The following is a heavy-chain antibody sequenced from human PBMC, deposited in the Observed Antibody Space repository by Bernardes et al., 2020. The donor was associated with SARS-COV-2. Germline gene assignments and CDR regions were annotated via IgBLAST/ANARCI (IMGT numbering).Heavy chain of an antibody. Sequence: SETLSLTCTVSVGSINNSYWSWIRQSPQRGLEWIAFIFYTGNTAYNPSLKSRATISVDTSKNHFSLILRSVTAADTAVYYCARGPITTNNWFDPWGQGTLVTVSS. CDR2: IFYTGNT. D-gene: IGHD3-3*01. CDR3: ARGPITTNNWFDP. CDR1: VGSINNSY. V-gene: IGHV4-59*01. J-gene: IGHJ5*02.